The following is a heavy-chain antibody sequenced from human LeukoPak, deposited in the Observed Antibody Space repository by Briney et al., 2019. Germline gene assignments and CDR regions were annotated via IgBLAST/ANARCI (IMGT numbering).Heavy chain of an antibody. D-gene: IGHD3-3*01. Sequence: GASVKVSFKASGYTFTSYDINWVRQATEQGLEWMGWMNPNSGNTGYAQKFQGRVTMTINTAISTTYMEPSRRRSEATHAYSCVRVPLRRADFWSGLHPIMDVWGKATTVTVSS. CDR3: VRVPLRRADFWSGLHPIMDV. V-gene: IGHV1-8*01. J-gene: IGHJ6*03. CDR1: GYTFTSYD. CDR2: MNPNSGNT.